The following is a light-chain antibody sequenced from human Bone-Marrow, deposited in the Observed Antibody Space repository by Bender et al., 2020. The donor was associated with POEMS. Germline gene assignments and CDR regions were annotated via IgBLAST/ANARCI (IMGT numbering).Light chain of an antibody. Sequence: QSALTQPPSASGSPGQSVTISCTGTSSDIGAYNYVSWYQQYPGKAPKLMIYDVTDRPSGISNRFSGSKSGNTASLTISGLQSEDEADYYCCSYAGNSILVFGGGTKLTVL. CDR2: DVT. CDR3: CSYAGNSILV. J-gene: IGLJ3*02. V-gene: IGLV2-8*01. CDR1: SSDIGAYNY.